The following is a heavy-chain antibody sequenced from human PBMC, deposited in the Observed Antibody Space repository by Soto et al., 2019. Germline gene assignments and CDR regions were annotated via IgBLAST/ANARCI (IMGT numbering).Heavy chain of an antibody. CDR2: LYYGRSD. CDR3: ALRSMAVVPEY. Sequence: QVQLQESGPGLVKPSETLSLTCSVSGDSISSYYCLWIRQPPGKGLESIGHLYYGRSDNYNPSLKSRVTLSVDTSTNQCSLTLSSMTAADTAVYYCALRSMAVVPEYWGQGTLVTVSS. CDR1: GDSISSYY. D-gene: IGHD3-22*01. V-gene: IGHV4-59*01. J-gene: IGHJ4*02.